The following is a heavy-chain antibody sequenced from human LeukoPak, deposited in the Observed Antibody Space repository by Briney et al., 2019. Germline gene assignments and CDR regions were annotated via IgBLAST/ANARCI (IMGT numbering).Heavy chain of an antibody. CDR3: GKASSGYYSAILD. J-gene: IGHJ4*02. V-gene: IGHV3-7*03. CDR2: IKQDGSEK. Sequence: GGSLRLSCAASGFTFTSYWMSWVRQAPGKGLEWVANIKQDGSEKYYVDSVKGRFTIFRDNAKNSLYLQMTSLREEDTALYYCGKASSGYYSAILDWGQGTLVTVSS. CDR1: GFTFTSYW. D-gene: IGHD3-22*01.